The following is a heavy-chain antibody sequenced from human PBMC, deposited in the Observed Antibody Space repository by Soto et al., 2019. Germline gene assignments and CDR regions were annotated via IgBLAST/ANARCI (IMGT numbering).Heavy chain of an antibody. CDR1: GYTFTSYG. V-gene: IGHV1-18*01. D-gene: IGHD6-6*01. CDR3: ARGPRSSSIQYFQH. J-gene: IGHJ1*01. CDR2: ISAYNGNT. Sequence: ASVKVSCKASGYTFTSYGISWVRQAPGQGLEWMGWISAYNGNTNYAQKLQGRVNMTTDTSTSTAYMELRSLRSDDTAVYYCARGPRSSSIQYFQHWGQGTLVTVSS.